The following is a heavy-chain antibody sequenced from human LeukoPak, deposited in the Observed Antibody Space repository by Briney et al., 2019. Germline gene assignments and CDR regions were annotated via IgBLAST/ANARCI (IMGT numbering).Heavy chain of an antibody. J-gene: IGHJ4*02. CDR1: GYTFTAYY. CDR2: INSKSGGT. V-gene: IGHV1-2*02. CDR3: AITNIAARRADFDS. Sequence: ASVKVSCRASGYTFTAYYIHWMRQAPGQGLEWMGWINSKSGGTSYAQMFQGRVTMTRDTPTSKAYMELSRLTSDETAVYYCAITNIAARRADFDSWGQGTVVTVSS. D-gene: IGHD6-6*01.